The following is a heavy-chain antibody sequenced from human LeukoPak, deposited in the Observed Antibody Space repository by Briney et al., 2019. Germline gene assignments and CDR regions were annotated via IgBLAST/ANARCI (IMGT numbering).Heavy chain of an antibody. CDR2: ISSSGRTI. J-gene: IGHJ6*03. CDR3: ARVAWLPQGRSYYYYMDV. CDR1: GFTFSSYE. V-gene: IGHV3-48*03. Sequence: GGSLRLSCAASGFTFSSYEMNWVRQAPGKGLEWVSYISSSGRTIYYADSVKGRFTISRDNAKNSLYLQMNSLRAEDTAVYYCARVAWLPQGRSYYYYMDVWGKGTTVTVSS. D-gene: IGHD6-19*01.